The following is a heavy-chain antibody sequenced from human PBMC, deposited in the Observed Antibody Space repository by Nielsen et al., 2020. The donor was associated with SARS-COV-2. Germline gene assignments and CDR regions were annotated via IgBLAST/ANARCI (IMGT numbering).Heavy chain of an antibody. CDR3: ARGTILSGRDMDV. J-gene: IGHJ6*03. CDR2: INHSGST. V-gene: IGHV4-34*01. Sequence: SETLSLTCAVYGGSFSGYYWSWIRQPPGKGLEWIGEINHSGSTNYNPSLKSRVTISVDTSKNQFSLKLSSVTAADTAVYYCARGTILSGRDMDVWGKGTTVTVSS. CDR1: GGSFSGYY. D-gene: IGHD2-15*01.